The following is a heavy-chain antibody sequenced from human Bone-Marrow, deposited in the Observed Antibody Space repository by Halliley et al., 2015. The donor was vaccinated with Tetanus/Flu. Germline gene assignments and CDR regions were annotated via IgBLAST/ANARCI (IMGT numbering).Heavy chain of an antibody. V-gene: IGHV3-9*01. J-gene: IGHJ6*02. CDR1: EFTFDDYA. Sequence: SLRLSCAASEFTFDDYAMHWVRQAPGQGLEWVSGLSWNGDAIGYADSVKGRFSISRDHAKTSLYLQMSSLRTEDTAIYYCARGGEGYFGLDVWGQGTTVTVSS. CDR2: LSWNGDAI. CDR3: ARGGEGYFGLDV. D-gene: IGHD3-16*01.